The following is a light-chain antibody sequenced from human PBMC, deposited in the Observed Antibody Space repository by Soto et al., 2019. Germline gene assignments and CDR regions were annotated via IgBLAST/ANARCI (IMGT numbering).Light chain of an antibody. CDR3: QQYGSTPPVT. V-gene: IGKV3-20*01. CDR1: QSVSSDY. Sequence: EIVLTQSPGTLSLSPGERATLSCRASQSVSSDYLSWYQQKPGQPPRLLIYGASYRATGIPDRFSGGGSGTDFTLTISRLEAEDFAVYYCQQYGSTPPVTFGGGTKVEIK. CDR2: GAS. J-gene: IGKJ4*01.